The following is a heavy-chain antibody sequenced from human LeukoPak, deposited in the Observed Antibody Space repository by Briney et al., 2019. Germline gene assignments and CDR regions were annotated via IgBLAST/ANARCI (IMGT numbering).Heavy chain of an antibody. CDR3: AELGITMIGGV. CDR2: ISSGGSTI. CDR1: GFTFSSYG. Sequence: GGSLRLSCAASGFTFSSYGMNWVRQAPGKGLEWVSYISSGGSTIYYADSVKGRFTISRDNAKNSLYLQMNSLRAEDTAVYYCAELGITMIGGVWGKGTTVTISS. V-gene: IGHV3-48*03. J-gene: IGHJ6*04. D-gene: IGHD3-10*02.